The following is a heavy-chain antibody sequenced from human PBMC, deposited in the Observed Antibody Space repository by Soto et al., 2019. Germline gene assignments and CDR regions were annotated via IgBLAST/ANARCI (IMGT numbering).Heavy chain of an antibody. Sequence: ASVKVSCKASGYTFTGYYMHWVRQAPGQGLEWMGWINAGNGNTKYSQKFQGRVTITRDTSASTAYMELSSLRSEDTAVYYCARVSRFAALDAFDIWGQGTMVTVSS. CDR1: GYTFTGYY. CDR2: INAGNGNT. J-gene: IGHJ3*02. D-gene: IGHD3-3*01. V-gene: IGHV1-3*01. CDR3: ARVSRFAALDAFDI.